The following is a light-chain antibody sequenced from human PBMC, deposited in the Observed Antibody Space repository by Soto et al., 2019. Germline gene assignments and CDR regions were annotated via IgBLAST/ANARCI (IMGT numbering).Light chain of an antibody. CDR2: AVS. J-gene: IGLJ1*01. CDR3: SSYAGYYIDV. V-gene: IGLV2-11*01. Sequence: QSVLTQPRSVSGSPGQSVTISCTRTSSYIGPYDHVAWYQQHPGKAPKLIIFAVSKRPSGVPDRFSGSKSGNTASLTISGLQAEDEADYYCSSYAGYYIDVFATGTNVTVL. CDR1: SSYIGPYDH.